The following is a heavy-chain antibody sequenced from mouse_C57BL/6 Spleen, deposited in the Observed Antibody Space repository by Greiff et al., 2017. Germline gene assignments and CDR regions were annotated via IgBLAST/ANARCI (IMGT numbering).Heavy chain of an antibody. CDR3: ARTEYGNYVWFAY. CDR2: IDPSDSYT. CDR1: GYTFTSYW. V-gene: IGHV1-69*01. D-gene: IGHD2-1*01. J-gene: IGHJ3*01. Sequence: VQLQQPGAELLMPGASVKLSCKASGYTFTSYWMHWVKQRPGQGLEWIGEIDPSDSYTNYNQKFKGKSTLTVDKSSSTAYMQLSSLTSEDSAVYYCARTEYGNYVWFAYWGQGTLVTVSA.